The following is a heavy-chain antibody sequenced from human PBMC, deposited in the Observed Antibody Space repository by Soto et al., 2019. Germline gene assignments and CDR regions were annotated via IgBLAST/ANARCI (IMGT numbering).Heavy chain of an antibody. CDR3: AAATVLRFLDWPYRLDY. CDR2: IYYSGST. V-gene: IGHV4-59*01. J-gene: IGHJ4*02. CDR1: GGSISSYY. D-gene: IGHD3-3*01. Sequence: PSENLSLTCTVSGGSISSYYWSWILQPPWKGLEWIGYIYYSGSTNYNPSLKSRVTISVDTSKNQFSLKLSSVTAADTAVYYCAAATVLRFLDWPYRLDYSGQGTLVPVSA.